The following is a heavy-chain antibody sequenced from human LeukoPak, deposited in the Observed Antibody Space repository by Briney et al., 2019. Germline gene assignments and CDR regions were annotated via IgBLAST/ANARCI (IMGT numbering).Heavy chain of an antibody. CDR3: AKLSSSWFDP. V-gene: IGHV3-30*02. Sequence: GGSLRLSCAASGFTFSDYGIHWVRQAPGKGLEGVAFIRYDGTNKHYADSVKGRFTISRDNSKNTLYLQMNSLRAEDTAVYYCAKLSSSWFDPWGQGTLVTVSS. D-gene: IGHD6-13*01. J-gene: IGHJ5*02. CDR2: IRYDGTNK. CDR1: GFTFSDYG.